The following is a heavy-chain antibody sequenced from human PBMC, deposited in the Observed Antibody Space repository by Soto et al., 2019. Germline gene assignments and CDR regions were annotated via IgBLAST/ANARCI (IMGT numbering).Heavy chain of an antibody. CDR2: IKQDGSEK. Sequence: PGGSLRLSCAASGFTFSSYRMSWVRQAPGKGLEWVANIKQDGSEKYYVDSVKGRFTISRDNAKNSLYLQMNSLRAEDTAVYHCARDYYGDYYFDSWGQGIPVTVSS. CDR1: GFTFSSYR. CDR3: ARDYYGDYYFDS. D-gene: IGHD4-17*01. J-gene: IGHJ4*02. V-gene: IGHV3-7*03.